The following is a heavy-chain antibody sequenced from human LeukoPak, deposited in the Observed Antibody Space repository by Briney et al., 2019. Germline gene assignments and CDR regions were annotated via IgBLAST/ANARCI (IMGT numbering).Heavy chain of an antibody. CDR2: MNPNSGNT. V-gene: IGHV1-8*03. CDR3: ARGDDSSGYWIDY. Sequence: GASVKVSCKASGYTFTSYDINWVRQATGQGLEWMGWMNPNSGNTGYAQKFQGRVTITRNTSISTAYMELSSLRSEDTAVYYCARGDDSSGYWIDYWGQGTLVTVSS. CDR1: GYTFTSYD. J-gene: IGHJ4*02. D-gene: IGHD3-22*01.